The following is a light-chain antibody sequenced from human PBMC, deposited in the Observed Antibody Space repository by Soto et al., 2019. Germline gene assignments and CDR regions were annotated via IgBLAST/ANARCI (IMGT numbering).Light chain of an antibody. CDR3: LQHSTYPLT. Sequence: DIQMTQFPSSLSASVGDRVTITCRASQGIRNDLGWYQQKPGKAPKRLIYAASSLQSGVPSRFSGSGSGTEFTRAISSLQPGDSATFYCLQHSTYPLTFGQGNKVEIK. CDR2: AAS. CDR1: QGIRND. V-gene: IGKV1-17*01. J-gene: IGKJ1*01.